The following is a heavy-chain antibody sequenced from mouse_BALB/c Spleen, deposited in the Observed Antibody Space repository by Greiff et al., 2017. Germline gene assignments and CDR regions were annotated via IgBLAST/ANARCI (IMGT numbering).Heavy chain of an antibody. J-gene: IGHJ3*01. CDR1: GFNIKDTY. Sequence: EVKVEESGAELVKPGASVKLSCTASGFNIKDTYMHWVKQRPEQGLEWIGRIDPANGNTKYDPKFQGKATITADTSSNTAYLQLSSLTSEDTAVYYCAPYDYDLAWFAYWGQGTLVTVSA. D-gene: IGHD2-4*01. V-gene: IGHV14-3*02. CDR2: IDPANGNT. CDR3: APYDYDLAWFAY.